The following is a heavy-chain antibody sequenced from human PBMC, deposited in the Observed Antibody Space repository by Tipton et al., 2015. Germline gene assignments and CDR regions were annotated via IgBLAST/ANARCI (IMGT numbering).Heavy chain of an antibody. CDR1: GGSIANTIYY. CDR2: IYYTGST. V-gene: IGHV4-39*02. CDR3: AREWGGFSSGWFDS. Sequence: TLSLTCTVSGGSIANTIYYWGWIRQPPGKGLEWIGSIYYTGSTYYNPSLKSRVTISVDTSKNQFSLNLTSVTAADTAVYYCAREWGGFSSGWFDSWGQGTLVTVSS. D-gene: IGHD6-25*01. J-gene: IGHJ5*01.